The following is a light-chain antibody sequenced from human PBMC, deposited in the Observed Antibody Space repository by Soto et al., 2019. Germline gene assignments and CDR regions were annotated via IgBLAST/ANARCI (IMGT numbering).Light chain of an antibody. Sequence: EIVLPQSPGTLSLSPGEIATLSCRASQSVSSNYLAWYQHKLGQAPRLLIYGAASRATGIPDRFSGSGSGTDFTLTISRLEPEDFAVYYCQKYGSSPATCGKGKRREIK. CDR1: QSVSSNY. CDR2: GAA. J-gene: IGKJ5*01. V-gene: IGKV3-20*01. CDR3: QKYGSSPAT.